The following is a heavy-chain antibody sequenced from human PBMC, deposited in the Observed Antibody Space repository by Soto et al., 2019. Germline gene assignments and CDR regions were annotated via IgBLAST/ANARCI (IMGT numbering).Heavy chain of an antibody. CDR2: ISSSSSYT. V-gene: IGHV3-11*05. CDR1: GFTFSDYY. Sequence: GSLRLSCAASGFTFSDYYMSWIRQAPGKGLEWVSYISSSSSYTNYADSVKGRFTISRDNAKNSLYLQMNSLRSEDTAVYYCARGPRPFYYDSSGYPFDYWGRGTLVTVSS. D-gene: IGHD3-22*01. J-gene: IGHJ4*02. CDR3: ARGPRPFYYDSSGYPFDY.